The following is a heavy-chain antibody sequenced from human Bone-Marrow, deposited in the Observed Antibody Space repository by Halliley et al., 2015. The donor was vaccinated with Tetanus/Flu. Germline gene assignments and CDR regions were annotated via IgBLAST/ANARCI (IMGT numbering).Heavy chain of an antibody. J-gene: IGHJ6*02. CDR2: IYYDGHT. Sequence: WIGYIYYDGHTGNNPSLKSRVAISVDTSKNQFSLKRSSVTPADTAVYYCVRERRVYYFYGMDVWGQGTTVTVSS. V-gene: IGHV4-59*01. CDR3: VRERRVYYFYGMDV.